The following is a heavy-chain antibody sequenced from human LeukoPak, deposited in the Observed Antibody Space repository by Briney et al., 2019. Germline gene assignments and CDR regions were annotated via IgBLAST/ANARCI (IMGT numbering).Heavy chain of an antibody. V-gene: IGHV3-33*01. J-gene: IGHJ4*02. CDR3: ARDRAGPTLYYFDY. Sequence: GRSLRLSCAASGFTFRSYGMHWVRQAPGKGLEWVAVIWYDGSNQYYADSVRGRFTIPRDNSKNTLYLQLNSLRAEDTAVYYCARDRAGPTLYYFDYWGQGTLVTVSS. CDR1: GFTFRSYG. D-gene: IGHD1-26*01. CDR2: IWYDGSNQ.